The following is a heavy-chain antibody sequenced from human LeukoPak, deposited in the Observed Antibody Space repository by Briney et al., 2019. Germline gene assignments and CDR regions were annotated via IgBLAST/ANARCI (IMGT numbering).Heavy chain of an antibody. J-gene: IGHJ4*02. CDR1: GGSISSGDYY. V-gene: IGHV4-30-4*08. D-gene: IGHD2-2*01. CDR2: IYYSGST. Sequence: SSETLSLTCTVSGGSISSGDYYWSWIRQPPGKGLEWIGYIYYSGSTYYNPSLKSRVIISVDTSKNQFSLKLSSVTAADTAVYYCARFRVGELPAAPFLDYWGQGTLVTVSS. CDR3: ARFRVGELPAAPFLDY.